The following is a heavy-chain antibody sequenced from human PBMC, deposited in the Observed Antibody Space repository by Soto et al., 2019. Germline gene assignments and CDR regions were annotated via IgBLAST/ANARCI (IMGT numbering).Heavy chain of an antibody. V-gene: IGHV1-69*13. CDR3: ARDRSHSSAYWWLDY. D-gene: IGHD3-22*01. Sequence: SVKVSCKASGGTFGNSAISWVRQAPGQGLEWMGGIIPIFPTPDYAQKFQGRVTITADESTGTAYMELSSLRSEDTAMYYCARDRSHSSAYWWLDYWGQGTQVTVSS. CDR1: GGTFGNSA. J-gene: IGHJ4*02. CDR2: IIPIFPTP.